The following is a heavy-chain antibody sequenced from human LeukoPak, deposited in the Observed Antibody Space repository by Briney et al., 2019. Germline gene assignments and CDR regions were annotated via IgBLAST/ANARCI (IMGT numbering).Heavy chain of an antibody. CDR2: MNPNSGNT. Sequence: ASVKVSCKASGYTFTSYDINWVRQATGQGLEWMGWMNPNSGNTGYAQKFQGRVTMTRNTSISTAYMELSSLRSEDTAVYYCARGRPRCFRREGAYYYYGMDVWGQGTTVTVSS. D-gene: IGHD1-26*01. CDR1: GYTFTSYD. J-gene: IGHJ6*02. CDR3: ARGRPRCFRREGAYYYYGMDV. V-gene: IGHV1-8*01.